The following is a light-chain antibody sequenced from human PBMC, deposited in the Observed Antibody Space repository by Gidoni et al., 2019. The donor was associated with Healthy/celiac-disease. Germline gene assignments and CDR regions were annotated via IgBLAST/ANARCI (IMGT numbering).Light chain of an antibody. CDR3: QQRSNWPLMYT. CDR1: QSVSSY. CDR2: DAS. V-gene: IGKV3-11*01. Sequence: EIVLTQSPATLSLSPGERATLSCRASQSVSSYLAWYQQKPCQALRLLIYDASNRATGIPARFSGSGSVTDFTLTISSLEPEDFAVYYCQQRSNWPLMYTFGQGTKLEIK. J-gene: IGKJ2*01.